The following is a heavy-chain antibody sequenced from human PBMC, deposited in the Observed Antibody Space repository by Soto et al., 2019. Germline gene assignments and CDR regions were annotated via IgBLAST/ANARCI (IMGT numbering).Heavy chain of an antibody. CDR2: IRGFSPYT. CDR1: GFTFMTYT. V-gene: IGHV3-21*01. D-gene: IGHD3-10*01. CDR3: ARDRGYDAHDYYYNAMDV. J-gene: IGHJ6*02. Sequence: PWGSLRLSCISSGFTFMTYTINFFRHSAFKWLEWVSGIRGFSPYTFYAESVKGRFTISRDNAKNSLYLQMNSLRAEDTAVYYCARDRGYDAHDYYYNAMDVWGQGTTVTVSS.